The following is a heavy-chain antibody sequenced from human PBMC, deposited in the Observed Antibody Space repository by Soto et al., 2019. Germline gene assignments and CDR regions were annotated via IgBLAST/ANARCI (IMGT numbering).Heavy chain of an antibody. V-gene: IGHV2-26*01. Sequence: QVTLKESGPVLVKPTETLTLTCTVSGFSLSNARMGVSWIRQPPGKALEWLAHIFSNDEKSYSTSLKSRLTISKNTSKSQVVFTMTIIDPVDTPTYYCARIREAAAVYYFVYWGQGTLVTVSS. CDR3: ARIREAAAVYYFVY. CDR1: GFSLSNARMG. CDR2: IFSNDEK. D-gene: IGHD6-13*01. J-gene: IGHJ4*02.